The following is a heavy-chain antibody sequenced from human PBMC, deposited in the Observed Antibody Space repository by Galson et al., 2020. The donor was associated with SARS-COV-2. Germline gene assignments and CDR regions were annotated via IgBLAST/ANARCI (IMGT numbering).Heavy chain of an antibody. Sequence: TGGSLRLSCAASGFRFDDYTMHWLRQAPGKGLEWVSTITWNGGAIHYADSVKGRFTISRDNAKKSLYLQMNGLRTEDTAFYYCTKGAVEAGEGEYYFDYWGQGTLVTVSS. D-gene: IGHD3-16*01. J-gene: IGHJ4*02. CDR1: GFRFDDYT. CDR2: ITWNGGAI. V-gene: IGHV3-9*01. CDR3: TKGAVEAGEGEYYFDY.